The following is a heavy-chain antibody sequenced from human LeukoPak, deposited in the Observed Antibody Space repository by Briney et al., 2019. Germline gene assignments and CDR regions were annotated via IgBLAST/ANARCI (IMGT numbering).Heavy chain of an antibody. CDR2: ISSSSSYI. CDR3: AKDAMGCSGASCYSSADY. CDR1: KFTFSSYS. D-gene: IGHD2-15*01. Sequence: GGSLRLSCAASKFTFSSYSMNWVRQAPGKGLEWVSSISSSSSYIYYADSVKGRFTISRDNSKNTVYLQMNSLRAEDTAVYYCAKDAMGCSGASCYSSADYWGQGTLVTVSS. J-gene: IGHJ4*02. V-gene: IGHV3-21*04.